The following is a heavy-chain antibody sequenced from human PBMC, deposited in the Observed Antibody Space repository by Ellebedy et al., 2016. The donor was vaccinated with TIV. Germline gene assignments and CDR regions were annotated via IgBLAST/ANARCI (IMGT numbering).Heavy chain of an antibody. CDR1: GFTFSSYS. CDR3: ARGVGSRLSHSFDI. V-gene: IGHV3-48*04. D-gene: IGHD1-26*01. CDR2: IGSTITTI. Sequence: PGGSLRLSCAASGFTFSSYSMNWVRQAPGKGLEWVSYIGSTITTIYYADSVKGRFTISRDNAKNSLYLQMNSLRAEDTAVYYCARGVGSRLSHSFDIWGQGTMVTVSS. J-gene: IGHJ3*02.